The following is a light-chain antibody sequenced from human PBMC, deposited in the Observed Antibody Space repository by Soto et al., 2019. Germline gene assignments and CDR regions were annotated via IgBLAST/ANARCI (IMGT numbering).Light chain of an antibody. CDR2: KAS. CDR3: QQYNGYPYT. Sequence: DIQMTQSPSTLSASVGDRVTITCRASQSISSWLAWYQQKPGKAPNLLIYKASSLEGGAPSRFSGSGSVTEFTLTISRLQPDDFATYYCQQYNGYPYTFGQGTKLEIK. J-gene: IGKJ2*01. CDR1: QSISSW. V-gene: IGKV1-5*03.